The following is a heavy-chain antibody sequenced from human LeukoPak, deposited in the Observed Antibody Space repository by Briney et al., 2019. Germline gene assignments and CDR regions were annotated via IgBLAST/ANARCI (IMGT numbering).Heavy chain of an antibody. J-gene: IGHJ4*02. Sequence: SETLSLTCTVSGGSNSSYYWSWIRQPPGKGLEWIGYIYYSGSTNYNPSLKSRVTISVDTSKNQFSLKLSSVTAADTAVYYCASLYGSGSHYFDYWGQGTLVTVSS. D-gene: IGHD3-10*01. CDR1: GGSNSSYY. CDR3: ASLYGSGSHYFDY. CDR2: IYYSGST. V-gene: IGHV4-59*08.